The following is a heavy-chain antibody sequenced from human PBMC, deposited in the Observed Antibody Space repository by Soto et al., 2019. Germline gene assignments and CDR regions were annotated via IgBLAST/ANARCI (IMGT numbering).Heavy chain of an antibody. CDR1: GYTLTELS. D-gene: IGHD1-26*01. CDR2: FDPEDGET. J-gene: IGHJ6*02. CDR3: ARGYGSYYYYYGMDV. Sequence: ASVKVSCKVSGYTLTELSMHWVRQAPGKGLEWMGGFDPEDGETIYAQKFQGRVTMTADKSTGTAYMELSSLRSEDTAVYYCARGYGSYYYYYGMDVWGQGTTVTVSS. V-gene: IGHV1-24*01.